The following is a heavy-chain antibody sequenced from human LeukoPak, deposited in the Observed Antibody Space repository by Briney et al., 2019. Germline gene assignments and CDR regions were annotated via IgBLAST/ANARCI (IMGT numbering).Heavy chain of an antibody. CDR3: ATDPRLLIY. Sequence: GGSLRLSCVVSGFSFSDSYMTWIRQTPGKGLEWLAYISGSSSDIYYADSVKGRFTISRDNAKNSLFLQMNGLRPEDTALYYCATDPRLLIYWGHGTLVTVSS. CDR2: ISGSSSDI. D-gene: IGHD2-21*01. CDR1: GFSFSDSY. V-gene: IGHV3-11*01. J-gene: IGHJ4*01.